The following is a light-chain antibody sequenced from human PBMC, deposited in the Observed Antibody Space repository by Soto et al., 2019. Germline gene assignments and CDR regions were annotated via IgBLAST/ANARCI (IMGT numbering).Light chain of an antibody. Sequence: DIQLTQSPSFLSASVGDRVTITCRASQGISSYVAWYQPKPGKAPKVLIYAASTLKSGVPSRFSGSGSGTEFTLTISSLQPEDFATYHCQQVKNYPLTFGGGTRVEIK. CDR3: QQVKNYPLT. CDR2: AAS. J-gene: IGKJ4*01. V-gene: IGKV1-9*01. CDR1: QGISSY.